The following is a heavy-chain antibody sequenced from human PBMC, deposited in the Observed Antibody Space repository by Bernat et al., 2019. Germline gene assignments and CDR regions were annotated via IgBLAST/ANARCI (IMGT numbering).Heavy chain of an antibody. Sequence: QVQLVQSGAEVKKPGASVKVSCKASGYTFTGYYMHWVRQAPGQGLEWMGWINPNSGGTNYAQKCKGWVTMTRDTSIRTAYMELSRLRADDTAVYYCGREENAGGYFDYWGQGTLVTVSS. J-gene: IGHJ4*02. D-gene: IGHD3-16*01. V-gene: IGHV1-2*04. CDR2: INPNSGGT. CDR1: GYTFTGYY. CDR3: GREENAGGYFDY.